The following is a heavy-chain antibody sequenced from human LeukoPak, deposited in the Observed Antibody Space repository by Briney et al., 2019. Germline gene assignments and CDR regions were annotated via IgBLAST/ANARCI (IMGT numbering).Heavy chain of an antibody. CDR2: ISSSGSTI. D-gene: IGHD2-2*01. J-gene: IGHJ5*02. V-gene: IGHV3-11*01. Sequence: PGGSLRLSCAASGFTFSDYYMSWIRQAPGEGLEWVSYISSSGSTIYYADSVKGRFTISRDNAKNSLYLQMNSLRAEDTAVYYCARDPSYASGLFDPWGQGTLVTVSS. CDR3: ARDPSYASGLFDP. CDR1: GFTFSDYY.